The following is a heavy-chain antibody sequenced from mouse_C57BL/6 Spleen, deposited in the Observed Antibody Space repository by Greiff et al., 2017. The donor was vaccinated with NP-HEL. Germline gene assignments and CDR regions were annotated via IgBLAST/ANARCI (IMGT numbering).Heavy chain of an antibody. D-gene: IGHD2-5*01. CDR3: ARGGYSNYQAMDY. CDR1: GYTFTDYN. J-gene: IGHJ4*01. CDR2: INPNNGGT. V-gene: IGHV1-18*01. Sequence: DVKLVESGPELVKPGASVKIPCKASGYTFTDYNMDWVKQSHGKSLEWIGDINPNNGGTIYNQKFKGKATLTVDKSSSTAYMELRSLTSEDTAVYYCARGGYSNYQAMDYWGQGTSVTVSS.